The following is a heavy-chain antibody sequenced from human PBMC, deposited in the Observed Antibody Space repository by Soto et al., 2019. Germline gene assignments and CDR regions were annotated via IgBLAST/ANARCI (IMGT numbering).Heavy chain of an antibody. D-gene: IGHD2-15*01. CDR1: GGSISSGDYY. CDR2: IYYSGST. CDR3: ARDKYCSGGSCPICHNWFDP. J-gene: IGHJ5*02. Sequence: SETLSLTCTVSGGSISSGDYYWSWIRQPPGKGLEWIGYIYYSGSTYYNPSLKSRVTISVDTSKNQFSLKLSSVTAADTAVYYCARDKYCSGGSCPICHNWFDPWGQGTLVTVSS. V-gene: IGHV4-30-4*01.